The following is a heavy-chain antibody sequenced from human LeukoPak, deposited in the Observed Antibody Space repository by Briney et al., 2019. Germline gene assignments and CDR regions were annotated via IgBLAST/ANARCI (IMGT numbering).Heavy chain of an antibody. CDR3: AHSLWFGDLLPYFDY. CDR1: GFSLSTSGVG. D-gene: IGHD3-10*01. V-gene: IGHV2-5*02. CDR2: IYGDDDK. J-gene: IGHJ4*02. Sequence: KESGPTLVKPTQTLTLTCTFSGFSLSTSGVGVGWIRQPPGKALEWLALIYGDDDKRYSPSLKSRLTITKDTSKNQVVLTMTNMDPVDTATYYCAHSLWFGDLLPYFDYWGQGTLVTVSS.